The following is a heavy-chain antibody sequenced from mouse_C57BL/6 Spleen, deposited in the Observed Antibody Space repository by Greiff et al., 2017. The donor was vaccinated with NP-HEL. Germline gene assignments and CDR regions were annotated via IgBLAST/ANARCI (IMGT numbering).Heavy chain of an antibody. CDR2: IYPGDGDT. CDR1: GYAFSSSW. V-gene: IGHV1-82*01. CDR3: AREDCYYYGSSYPSWFAY. Sequence: VQLQQSGPELVKPGASVKISCKASGYAFSSSWMNWVKQRPGKGLEWIGRIYPGDGDTNYNGKFKGKATLTADKSSSTAYMQLSSLTSEDSAVYFCAREDCYYYGSSYPSWFAYWGQGTLVTVSA. D-gene: IGHD1-1*01. J-gene: IGHJ3*01.